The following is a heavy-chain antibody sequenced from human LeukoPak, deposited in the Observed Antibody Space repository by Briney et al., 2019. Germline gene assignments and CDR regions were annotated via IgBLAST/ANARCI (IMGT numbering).Heavy chain of an antibody. CDR3: ARDRGYSYGGGYFDY. Sequence: SETLSLTCAVSGGSISSAGYSWSWIRQPPGKGLGGFCILKHIGRTYDNPSLKSRVAISVDRSKNQLSPKLSSVTAADTAVYYCARDRGYSYGGGYFDYWGQGTLVTVSS. CDR2: LKHIGRT. V-gene: IGHV4-30-2*01. CDR1: GGSISSAGYS. D-gene: IGHD5-18*01. J-gene: IGHJ4*02.